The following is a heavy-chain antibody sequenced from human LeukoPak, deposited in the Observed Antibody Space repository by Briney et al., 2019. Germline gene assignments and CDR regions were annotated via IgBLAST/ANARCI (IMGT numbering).Heavy chain of an antibody. CDR2: ISPTSNTI. J-gene: IGHJ4*02. V-gene: IGHV3-11*01. D-gene: IGHD3-22*01. CDR1: GFTFSDYY. CDR3: ARARRYYDSTGYSRFEY. Sequence: PGGSLRLSCVASGFTFSDYYMHWIRQAPGKELEWVSYISPTSNTIYYAGSVKGRFTISRDNAKNSLYLQMNSLRAEDTAVYYCARARRYYDSTGYSRFEYWGQGTLVTVAS.